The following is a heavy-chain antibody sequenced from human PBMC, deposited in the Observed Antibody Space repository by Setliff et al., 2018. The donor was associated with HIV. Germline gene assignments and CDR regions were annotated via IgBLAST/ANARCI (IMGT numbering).Heavy chain of an antibody. Sequence: SETLSLTCAVSGGSISSDNWWTWVRQAPGKGLEWIGEIYHSEYTNYNPSLKSRVSMSVDKSKNQFSVKLTSVTAADTAVYYCARGGSSGWYAVLHSKYWGQGTLVTVSS. CDR3: ARGGSSGWYAVLHSKY. J-gene: IGHJ1*01. CDR2: IYHSEYT. CDR1: GGSISSDNW. V-gene: IGHV4-4*02. D-gene: IGHD6-19*01.